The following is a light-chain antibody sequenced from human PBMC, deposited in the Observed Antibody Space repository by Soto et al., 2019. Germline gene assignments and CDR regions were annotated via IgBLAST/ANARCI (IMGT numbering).Light chain of an antibody. CDR1: QSISSL. Sequence: IVLTQSPATLSVSPGERATLSCSSSQSISSLLAWYQQKPGQAPRLLIYGASIRATGIPDRFSGSGSETDFTLTISRLEPEDFALYYCQQYGSSAPITFGQGTRLEIK. J-gene: IGKJ5*01. V-gene: IGKV3-20*01. CDR2: GAS. CDR3: QQYGSSAPIT.